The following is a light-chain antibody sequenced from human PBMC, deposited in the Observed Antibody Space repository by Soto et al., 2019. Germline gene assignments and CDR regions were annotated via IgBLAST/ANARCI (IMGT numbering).Light chain of an antibody. CDR3: QQYGDSPRGT. J-gene: IGKJ4*01. V-gene: IGKV3D-20*01. Sequence: EVVLTQSPATLSLSPGERATLSCGASQTVSSNYLAWYQQKPGLAPRLLIYDASTRATGIPDRFRGSGSGTDFTLTIIILEPEDAAVYYCQQYGDSPRGTFGEGTKVEIK. CDR2: DAS. CDR1: QTVSSNY.